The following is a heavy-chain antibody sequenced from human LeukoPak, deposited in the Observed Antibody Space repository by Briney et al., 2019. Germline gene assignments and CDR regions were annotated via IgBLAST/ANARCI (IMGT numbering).Heavy chain of an antibody. Sequence: SETLSLTCAVYGGSFSGYYWSWIRQPPGKGLEWIGEINHSGSTNYNPSLKSRVTISVDTSKNQFSLKLSSVTASDTAAYYCAGGVVGAACNDFDYWGQGTLVTVSS. J-gene: IGHJ4*02. V-gene: IGHV4-34*01. CDR1: GGSFSGYY. CDR2: INHSGST. CDR3: AGGVVGAACNDFDY. D-gene: IGHD6-13*01.